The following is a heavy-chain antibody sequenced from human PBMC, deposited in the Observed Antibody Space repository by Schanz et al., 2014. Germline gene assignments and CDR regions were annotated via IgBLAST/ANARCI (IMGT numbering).Heavy chain of an antibody. CDR2: VFPNGIT. CDR1: GGSISSGSYY. D-gene: IGHD1-1*01. CDR3: ARDTTWRLDL. J-gene: IGHJ2*01. V-gene: IGHV4-61*02. Sequence: QVQLQESGPGLVKPSQTLSLTCSVSGGSISSGSYYWNWIRQPAGKGLEWVGRVFPNGITNYNPSLKTRVTISLDTPKTQFSLTLTSLTAADTAVYYCARDTTWRLDLWGRGTLVTVSS.